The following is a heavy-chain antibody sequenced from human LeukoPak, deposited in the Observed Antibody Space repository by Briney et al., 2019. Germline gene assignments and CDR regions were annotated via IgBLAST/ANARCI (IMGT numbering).Heavy chain of an antibody. V-gene: IGHV4-61*01. CDR2: IYYSGST. CDR3: ARDRIWNGIDY. J-gene: IGHJ4*02. Sequence: PSETLSLTCTVSGGSVSSGSYYWSWIRQPPGKGLEWIGYIYYSGSTNYNPSLKSRVTISVDTSKNQLSLKLSSVTAADTAVYYWARDRIWNGIDYWAQEPLVTVSS. CDR1: GGSVSSGSYY. D-gene: IGHD1-1*01.